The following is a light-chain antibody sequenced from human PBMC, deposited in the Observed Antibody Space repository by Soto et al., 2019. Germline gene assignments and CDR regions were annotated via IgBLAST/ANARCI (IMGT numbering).Light chain of an antibody. CDR2: EVS. J-gene: IGLJ3*02. V-gene: IGLV2-14*01. CDR3: TSFTTISTWV. Sequence: QSALTQPASVSGSPGQSITISCTGTSSDVGGYNYVSWFQQHPGKAPKLKIYEVSNRPSWVSNLFSGSKSGNTASLTISELQAEDEADYYCTSFTTISTWVFGGGTKLTVL. CDR1: SSDVGGYNY.